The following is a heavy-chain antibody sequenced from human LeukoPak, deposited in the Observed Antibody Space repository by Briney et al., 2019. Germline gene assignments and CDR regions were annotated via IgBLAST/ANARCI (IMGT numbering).Heavy chain of an antibody. Sequence: ASVKVSCTASGYTFTGYYMHWVRQAPGQGLEWMGWINPNSGGTNYAQKFQGRVTMTRDTSISTAYMELSRLRSDDTAVYYCARDLIVVVPAAMEDYWGQGTLVTVSS. CDR2: INPNSGGT. D-gene: IGHD2-2*01. J-gene: IGHJ4*02. CDR1: GYTFTGYY. CDR3: ARDLIVVVPAAMEDY. V-gene: IGHV1-2*02.